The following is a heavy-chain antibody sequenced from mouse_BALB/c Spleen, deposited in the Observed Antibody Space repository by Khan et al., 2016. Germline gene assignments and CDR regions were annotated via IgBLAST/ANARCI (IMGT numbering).Heavy chain of an antibody. CDR3: ASHYYGNWYFVV. V-gene: IGHV2-9*02. CDR1: GFSLTSYG. J-gene: IGHJ1*01. D-gene: IGHD2-1*01. CDR2: IWAGGST. Sequence: QVQLKESGPGLVAPSQSLSITCTVSGFSLTSYGVHWVRQPPGKGLEWLGVIWAGGSTNYNSALMSRLSISKDNSTSHVFLIMNSLLTADTAMYYCASHYYGNWYFVVCGGGTTVTVSS.